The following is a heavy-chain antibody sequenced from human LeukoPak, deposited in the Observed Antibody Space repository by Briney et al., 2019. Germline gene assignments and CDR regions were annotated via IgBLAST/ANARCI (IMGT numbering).Heavy chain of an antibody. Sequence: ASVKVSCKASGYTFTGYYMHWVRQAPGQGLEWMGWISAYNGNTNYAQKLQGRVTMTTDTSTSTAYMELRSLRSDDTAVYYCARSAIVGARRYFDYWGQGTLVTVSS. CDR1: GYTFTGYY. V-gene: IGHV1-18*04. CDR2: ISAYNGNT. CDR3: ARSAIVGARRYFDY. J-gene: IGHJ4*02. D-gene: IGHD1-26*01.